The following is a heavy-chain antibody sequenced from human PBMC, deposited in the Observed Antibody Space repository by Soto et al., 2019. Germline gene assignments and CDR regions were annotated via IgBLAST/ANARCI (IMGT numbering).Heavy chain of an antibody. CDR2: ISYDGSNK. J-gene: IGHJ6*02. V-gene: IGHV3-30*18. D-gene: IGHD3-3*01. CDR3: AKPSHDSGYYDFWSGYWKAYGMDV. CDR1: GFTFSSYG. Sequence: GGSLRLSCAAPGFTFSSYGMHWVRQAPGKGLEWVAVISYDGSNKYYADSVKGRFTISRDNSKNTLYLQMNSLRAEDTAVYYCAKPSHDSGYYDFWSGYWKAYGMDVWGQGTTVTVSS.